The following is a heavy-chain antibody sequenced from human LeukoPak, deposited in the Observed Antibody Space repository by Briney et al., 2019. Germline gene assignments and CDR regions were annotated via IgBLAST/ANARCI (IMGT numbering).Heavy chain of an antibody. CDR1: GYNFANCW. Sequence: RLGESLKISCKGSGYNFANCWIGGVRQVPGKGLEWMGIIYLGDSDTRYSPSFQGQVTISADKSISTAYLQWSSLKASDTAMYYCAMGPCGKEQLVGNWFDPWGQGILVAVSS. J-gene: IGHJ5*02. V-gene: IGHV5-51*01. D-gene: IGHD6-13*01. CDR2: IYLGDSDT. CDR3: AMGPCGKEQLVGNWFDP.